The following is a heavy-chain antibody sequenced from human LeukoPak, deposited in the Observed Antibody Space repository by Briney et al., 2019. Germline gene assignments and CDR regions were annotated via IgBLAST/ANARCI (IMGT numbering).Heavy chain of an antibody. CDR3: ARGAPESRYSSWDYDY. V-gene: IGHV1-18*01. D-gene: IGHD6-13*01. J-gene: IGHJ4*02. CDR2: ISAYNGNT. Sequence: ASVKVSCKASGYTFTSYGISWVRQAPGQGLEWMGWISAYNGNTNYAQKLQGRVTMTTDTSTSTAYMELRSLRSDDTAVYYCARGAPESRYSSWDYDYWGQGTLVTVSS. CDR1: GYTFTSYG.